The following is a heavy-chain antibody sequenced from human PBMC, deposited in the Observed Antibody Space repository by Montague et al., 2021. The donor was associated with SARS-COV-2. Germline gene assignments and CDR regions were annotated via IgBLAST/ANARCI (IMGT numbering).Heavy chain of an antibody. CDR2: ISSSSYI. V-gene: IGHV3-21*01. Sequence: SLRLSCAASGFTFSSYSMNWVRQAPGKGLEWVSSISSSSYIYYADSVKGRFTISRDNAKNSLYLQMNSLRAEDTAVYYCARDNHYDILTGYYSSWGQGTLVTVSS. J-gene: IGHJ5*02. CDR3: ARDNHYDILTGYYSS. D-gene: IGHD3-9*01. CDR1: GFTFSSYS.